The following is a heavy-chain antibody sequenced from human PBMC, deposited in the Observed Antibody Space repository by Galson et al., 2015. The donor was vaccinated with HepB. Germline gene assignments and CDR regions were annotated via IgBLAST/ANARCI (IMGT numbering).Heavy chain of an antibody. CDR1: GYSFTNYG. CDR3: ARDSRLELRLNNYFSYGMDV. CDR2: FSGYDGST. V-gene: IGHV1-18*01. D-gene: IGHD2/OR15-2a*01. Sequence: SVKVSCKASGYSFTNYGLSWIRQAPGPGLEWMGWFSGYDGSTNYAQKFQGRVPMTADTSTGTAYLELKNLRSDDTAVYYCARDSRLELRLNNYFSYGMDVWGQGTAGTVSS. J-gene: IGHJ6*02.